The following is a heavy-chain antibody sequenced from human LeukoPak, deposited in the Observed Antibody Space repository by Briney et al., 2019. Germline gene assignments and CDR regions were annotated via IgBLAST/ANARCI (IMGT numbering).Heavy chain of an antibody. Sequence: PSETLSLTCTVSGGSISSSSYYWGWIRQPPGKGLEWIGSIYYSGSTYYNPSFKSRVTISVDTSKNQFSLKLSSVTAADTAVYYCARTEYSSGWYVNYWGQGTLVTVSS. CDR2: IYYSGST. J-gene: IGHJ4*02. D-gene: IGHD6-19*01. CDR3: ARTEYSSGWYVNY. V-gene: IGHV4-39*01. CDR1: GGSISSSSYY.